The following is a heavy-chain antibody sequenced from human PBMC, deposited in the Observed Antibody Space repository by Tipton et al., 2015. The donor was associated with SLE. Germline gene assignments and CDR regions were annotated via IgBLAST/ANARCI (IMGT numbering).Heavy chain of an antibody. CDR2: IGWNSGNI. Sequence: SLRLSCTASGFTFDDYAMHWVRQAPGKGLEWVSGIGWNSGNIGYADSVQGRFTISRDNAKNSLYLQMNSLRPEDTAFYYCAKDMGWQWLGHWYFDLWGRGTLVTVSS. CDR1: GFTFDDYA. CDR3: AKDMGWQWLGHWYFDL. J-gene: IGHJ2*01. D-gene: IGHD6-19*01. V-gene: IGHV3-9*01.